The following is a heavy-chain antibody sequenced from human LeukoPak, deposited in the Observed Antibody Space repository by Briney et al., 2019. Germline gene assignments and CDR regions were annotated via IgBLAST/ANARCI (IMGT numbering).Heavy chain of an antibody. CDR1: GFTFSSYW. V-gene: IGHV3-7*01. J-gene: IGHJ4*02. D-gene: IGHD1-7*01. CDR3: ARDSDWYYYNILLDY. CDR2: IKQDGSEK. Sequence: GGSLRLSCAASGFTFSSYWMSWVRQAPGKGLEWVANIKQDGSEKYYVDSVKGRFTISRDNAKNSLYLQMNSLRAEDTAVYYCARDSDWYYYNILLDYWGQGTLVTVSS.